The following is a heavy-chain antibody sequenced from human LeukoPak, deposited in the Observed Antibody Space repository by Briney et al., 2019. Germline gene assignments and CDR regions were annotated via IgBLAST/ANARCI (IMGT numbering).Heavy chain of an antibody. CDR2: INHDGSST. D-gene: IGHD3-22*01. Sequence: PGGSLRLSCAASGFTFSSYSMNWVRQAPGKWLVWVSRINHDGSSTNYADSVKGRFTISRDNAKNTVYLQMNSLGAEDTAVYYCVRDWGYDSSGYWQKYFDTWGQGTLVTVSS. V-gene: IGHV3-74*01. CDR1: GFTFSSYS. CDR3: VRDWGYDSSGYWQKYFDT. J-gene: IGHJ4*02.